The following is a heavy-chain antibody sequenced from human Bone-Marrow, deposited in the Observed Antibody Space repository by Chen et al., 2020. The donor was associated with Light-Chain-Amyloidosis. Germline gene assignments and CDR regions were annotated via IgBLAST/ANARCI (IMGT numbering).Heavy chain of an antibody. CDR1: GFTFTAYW. CDR2: VNNDGSDA. CDR3: ERYSSVWLHFDY. Sequence: EVQVVESGGGLVQPGGSLRLSCTASGFTFTAYWMHWVRQAPGKGLVWVARVNNDGSDATYADSVKGRFTISRDNARNTVFLQMKGLRVEDTAVYYCERYSSVWLHFDYWGQGTLVTVSS. D-gene: IGHD6-19*01. J-gene: IGHJ4*02. V-gene: IGHV3-74*03.